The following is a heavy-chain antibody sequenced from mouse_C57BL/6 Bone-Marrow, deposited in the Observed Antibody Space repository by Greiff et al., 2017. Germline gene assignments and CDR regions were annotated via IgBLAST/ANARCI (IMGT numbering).Heavy chain of an antibody. CDR1: GYTFTSYW. Sequence: QVQLQQPGAELVKPGASVKLSCKASGYTFTSYWMHRVKQRPGQGLEWIGMIHPNSGSTNYNEKFKSKATLTVDKSSSTAYMQLSSLTSGDSAVYYCASDYGSSYDWFAYWGQGTLVTVSA. D-gene: IGHD1-1*01. CDR2: IHPNSGST. J-gene: IGHJ3*01. CDR3: ASDYGSSYDWFAY. V-gene: IGHV1-64*01.